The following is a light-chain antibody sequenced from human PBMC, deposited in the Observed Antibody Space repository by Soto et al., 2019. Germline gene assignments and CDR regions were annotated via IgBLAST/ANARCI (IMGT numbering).Light chain of an antibody. CDR1: QTITTSQ. CDR3: QQYAGSPRT. CDR2: GAS. Sequence: EIVLTQSPGTLSLSPGERATLFCRASQTITTSQLAWYQQKPGQAPRVLIFGASNRATGIPDRFSGSGSGTDFTLTISRLEPVDFAMYYCQQYAGSPRTFGQGTTVEIK. J-gene: IGKJ1*01. V-gene: IGKV3-20*01.